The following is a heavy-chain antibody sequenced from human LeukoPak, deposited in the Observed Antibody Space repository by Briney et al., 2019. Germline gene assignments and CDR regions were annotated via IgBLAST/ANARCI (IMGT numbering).Heavy chain of an antibody. CDR1: GGSISSSSYY. V-gene: IGHV4-39*01. J-gene: IGHJ4*02. Sequence: PSETLSLTCTVSGGSISSSSYYWGWIRQPPGKGLEWIGSIYYSGSTYYNPSLKSRVTISVDTSKNQFSLKLSSVTAADTAVYYCAATWGRGYWGQGTLVTVSS. D-gene: IGHD7-27*01. CDR3: AATWGRGY. CDR2: IYYSGST.